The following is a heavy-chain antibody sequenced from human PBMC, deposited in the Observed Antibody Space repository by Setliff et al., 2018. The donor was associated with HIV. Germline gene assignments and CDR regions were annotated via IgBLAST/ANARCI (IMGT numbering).Heavy chain of an antibody. D-gene: IGHD3-22*01. CDR1: GYTFTSYG. CDR2: ISAYNGNT. V-gene: IGHV1-18*01. J-gene: IGHJ5*02. Sequence: AASVKVSCKASGYTFTSYGISWVRQAPGQGLEWMGWISAYNGNTNYAQKLQGRVTMTTDTSTSTAYMELRSLRSDDTAVYYCARDEGFDSSGYYLGTFDSPYNWFDPWGQGTLVTVSS. CDR3: ARDEGFDSSGYYLGTFDSPYNWFDP.